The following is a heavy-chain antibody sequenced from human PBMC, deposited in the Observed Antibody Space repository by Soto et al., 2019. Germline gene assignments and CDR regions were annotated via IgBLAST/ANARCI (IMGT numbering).Heavy chain of an antibody. Sequence: EPLSLTGTVSGACISSYYCSWIRHAAGKGLEWIGRIDTSGTTNYNPALKSRVTMSVDASKNQFSLNLSYVTAADTAVYYCERGPSGYVYYHDMDVGGQGTPVTVSS. V-gene: IGHV4-4*07. D-gene: IGHD3-22*01. J-gene: IGHJ6*02. CDR3: ERGPSGYVYYHDMDV. CDR2: IDTSGTT. CDR1: GACISSYY.